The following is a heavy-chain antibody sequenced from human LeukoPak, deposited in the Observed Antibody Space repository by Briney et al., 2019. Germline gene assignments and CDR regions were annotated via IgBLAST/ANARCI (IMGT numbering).Heavy chain of an antibody. D-gene: IGHD3-22*01. CDR3: ATGSGYYYSQ. Sequence: GGSLRLSCATSGFTFSIYGMHWVRQAPGKRLEWVAVAYGDGFDRYYADSVKGRFIISKDTSMNTLYVQMDSLRAEDTAVYYCATGSGYYYSQWGQGTLVTVSS. V-gene: IGHV3-33*08. J-gene: IGHJ4*02. CDR1: GFTFSIYG. CDR2: AYGDGFDR.